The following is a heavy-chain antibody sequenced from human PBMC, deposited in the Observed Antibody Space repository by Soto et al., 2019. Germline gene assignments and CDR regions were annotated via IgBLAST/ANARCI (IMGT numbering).Heavy chain of an antibody. D-gene: IGHD2-2*01. Sequence: QVQLVESGGGVVQPGRSLRLSCAASGFTFSSYGMHWVRQAPGKGLEWVAVISYDGSNKYYADSVKGRFTISRDNSKNTLYLQMNSLRAEDTAVYYCAKDCRGGSTSCYGALDYWGQGTLVTVSS. CDR2: ISYDGSNK. CDR3: AKDCRGGSTSCYGALDY. V-gene: IGHV3-30*18. CDR1: GFTFSSYG. J-gene: IGHJ4*02.